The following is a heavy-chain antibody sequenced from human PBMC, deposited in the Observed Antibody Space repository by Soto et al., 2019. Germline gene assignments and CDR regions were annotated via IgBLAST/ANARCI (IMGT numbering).Heavy chain of an antibody. V-gene: IGHV3-30*18. Sequence: LRLSCAASGFTFSSYGMHWVRQAPGKGLEWVAVISYDGSNKYYADSVKGRFTISRDNSKNTLYLQMKSLRAEDTAVYYCAKDLGGGFDYWGQGTLVTVSS. CDR1: GFTFSSYG. J-gene: IGHJ4*02. D-gene: IGHD2-15*01. CDR3: AKDLGGGFDY. CDR2: ISYDGSNK.